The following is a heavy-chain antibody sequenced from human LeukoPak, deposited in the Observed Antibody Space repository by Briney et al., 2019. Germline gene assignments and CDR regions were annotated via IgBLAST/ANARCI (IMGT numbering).Heavy chain of an antibody. CDR3: TRVGWNYYDSSGYFDY. D-gene: IGHD3-22*01. J-gene: IGHJ4*02. CDR1: GFTFGDYA. V-gene: IGHV3-49*03. CDR2: IRSKAYGGTT. Sequence: GGSLRLSCTASGFTFGDYAMSWFRQAPGKGLEWVGFIRSKAYGGTTEYAASVKGRFTISRDDSKSIAYLQMNSLKTEDIAVYYCTRVGWNYYDSSGYFDYWGQGTLVTVSS.